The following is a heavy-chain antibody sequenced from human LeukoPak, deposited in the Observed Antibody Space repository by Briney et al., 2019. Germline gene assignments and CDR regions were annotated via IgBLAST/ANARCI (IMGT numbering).Heavy chain of an antibody. D-gene: IGHD2-2*02. J-gene: IGHJ5*02. CDR3: ARVIVVVPAAIPNWFDP. CDR2: ISAYNGNT. Sequence: ASVKVSCKASGYTFTSYGISWVRQAPGQGLEWMGWISAYNGNTHYAQKLQGRVTITTDTSTSTAYMELRSLRSDDTAVYYCARVIVVVPAAIPNWFDPWGQGTLVTVSS. V-gene: IGHV1-18*01. CDR1: GYTFTSYG.